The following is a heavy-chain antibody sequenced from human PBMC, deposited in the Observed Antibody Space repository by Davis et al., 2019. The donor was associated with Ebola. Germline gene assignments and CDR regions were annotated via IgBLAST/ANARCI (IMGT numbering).Heavy chain of an antibody. CDR1: GFTLSGYD. Sequence: GGSLRLSCAASGFTLSGYDMNWVRQAPGKGLQWVAVIWDDGSNAHYADSVKGRFTISRDNSKNTQYLEMNSLRAEDTAVYYCARNPGKRVVIALDYGMDVWGQGTTVTVPS. CDR2: IWDDGSNA. V-gene: IGHV3-33*01. D-gene: IGHD3-3*01. CDR3: ARNPGKRVVIALDYGMDV. J-gene: IGHJ6*02.